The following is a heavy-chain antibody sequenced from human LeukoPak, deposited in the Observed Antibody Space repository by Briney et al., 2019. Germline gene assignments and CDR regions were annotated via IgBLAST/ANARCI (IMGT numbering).Heavy chain of an antibody. Sequence: GASLRLSCAASGFTFSSYAMSWVRQAPGKGLEWVSAISGSGGSTYYADSVKGRFTISRDNSKNTLHLQMNSLRAEDTAVYYCAKDAAARIAVAGTGFDYWGQGTLVTVSS. V-gene: IGHV3-23*01. J-gene: IGHJ4*02. CDR2: ISGSGGST. D-gene: IGHD6-19*01. CDR1: GFTFSSYA. CDR3: AKDAAARIAVAGTGFDY.